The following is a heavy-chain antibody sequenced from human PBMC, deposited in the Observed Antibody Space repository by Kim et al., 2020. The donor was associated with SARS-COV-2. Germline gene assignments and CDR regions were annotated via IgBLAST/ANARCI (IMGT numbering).Heavy chain of an antibody. D-gene: IGHD3-16*01. Sequence: SRVTISVDKSKNQFSLKLSSVTAADTAVYYCARAQCLSPHYYYYSYMDVWGKGTTVTVSS. J-gene: IGHJ6*03. V-gene: IGHV4-4*02. CDR3: ARAQCLSPHYYYYSYMDV.